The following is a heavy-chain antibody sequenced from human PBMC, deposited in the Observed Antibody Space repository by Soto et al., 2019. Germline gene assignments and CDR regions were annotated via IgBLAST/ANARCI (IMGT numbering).Heavy chain of an antibody. Sequence: GGSLRLSCAASGFTFSSYAMHWVRQAPGKGLEWVAFISYDGSNKYYADSVKGRFTISRDNSKNTLYLQMNSLRAEDTAVYYCARGAQLELSPLASYGMDVWGQGPTVTVSS. V-gene: IGHV3-30-3*01. J-gene: IGHJ6*02. CDR2: ISYDGSNK. CDR1: GFTFSSYA. CDR3: ARGAQLELSPLASYGMDV. D-gene: IGHD1-1*01.